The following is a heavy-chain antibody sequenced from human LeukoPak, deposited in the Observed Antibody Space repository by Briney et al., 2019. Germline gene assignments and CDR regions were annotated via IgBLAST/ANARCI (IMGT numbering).Heavy chain of an antibody. D-gene: IGHD3-3*01. J-gene: IGHJ4*02. CDR3: ARGQVYYADDY. CDR2: IYTSGST. CDR1: GGSISSGSYY. Sequence: KPSETLSLTCTVSGGSISSGSYYWSWIRQPAGKGLEWIGRIYTSGSTNYNPSLKSRVTISVDTSKNQFSLKLSSVTAADTAVYYCARGQVYYADDYWGQGTLVTVSS. V-gene: IGHV4-61*02.